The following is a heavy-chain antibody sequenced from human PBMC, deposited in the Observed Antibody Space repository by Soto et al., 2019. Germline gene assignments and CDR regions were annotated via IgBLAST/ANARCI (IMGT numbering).Heavy chain of an antibody. D-gene: IGHD2-15*01. Sequence: GGSLRLSCISSRFTFRTYTMNWVRQAPRKGLEWVSGIRGFSPYTFYAESVKGRFTISRDNAKNSLFLQMNSLRAEDTAVYYCARDRGYDAHDFYYNAMDIWGQGTTVTVS. V-gene: IGHV3-21*01. CDR3: ARDRGYDAHDFYYNAMDI. J-gene: IGHJ6*02. CDR2: IRGFSPYT. CDR1: RFTFRTYT.